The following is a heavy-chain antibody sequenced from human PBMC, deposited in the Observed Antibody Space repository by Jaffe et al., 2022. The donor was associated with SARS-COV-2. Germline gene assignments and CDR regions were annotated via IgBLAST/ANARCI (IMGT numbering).Heavy chain of an antibody. CDR2: IYTSGNT. V-gene: IGHV4-61*02. CDR3: ARGRYCDSTSCQGYGLDV. D-gene: IGHD2-2*01. Sequence: QVQLQESGPGLVKPSETLSLTCTVSGGSISSGNYYWSWIRQPAGKGLEWIGRIYTSGNTNYNPSLKSRVTISRDTSKNQFSLNLRSVTAADTAVYYCARGRYCDSTSCQGYGLDVWGQGTTVTVSS. J-gene: IGHJ6*02. CDR1: GGSISSGNYY.